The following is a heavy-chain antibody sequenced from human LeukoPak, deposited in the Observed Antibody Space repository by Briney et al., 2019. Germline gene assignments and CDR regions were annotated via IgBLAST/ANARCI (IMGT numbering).Heavy chain of an antibody. Sequence: PGGSLRLSCAASGFTFSSYGMHWVRQAPGKGLEWVAVISYDGSNKYYADSVKGRFTISRDNSKNTLYLQMNSLRAEDTAVYYCAKDGNSGSLFSEYGYFDYWGQGTLVTVSS. CDR2: ISYDGSNK. CDR3: AKDGNSGSLFSEYGYFDY. V-gene: IGHV3-30*18. CDR1: GFTFSSYG. J-gene: IGHJ4*02. D-gene: IGHD1-26*01.